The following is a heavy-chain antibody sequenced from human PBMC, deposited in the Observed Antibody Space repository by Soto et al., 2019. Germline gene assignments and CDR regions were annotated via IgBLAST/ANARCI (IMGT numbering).Heavy chain of an antibody. CDR1: GFTFSDYY. V-gene: IGHV3-11*01. CDR3: VSRAGRDFDN. J-gene: IGHJ4*02. CDR2: IIPSGSTT. Sequence: SLRLSCAASGFTFSDYYMSWIRQAPGKGLECVSYIIPSGSTTYYADSVKGRFTISRDNTKKSLYLQMNSLRAEDTAVYYCVSRAGRDFDNWGQGALVTVSS.